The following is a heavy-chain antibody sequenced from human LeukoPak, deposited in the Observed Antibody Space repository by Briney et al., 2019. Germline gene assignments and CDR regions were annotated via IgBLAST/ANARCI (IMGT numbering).Heavy chain of an antibody. CDR2: IVVGSGNT. J-gene: IGHJ4*02. Sequence: ASVKVSCKASGFTFTNSAMQWVRPARGQGLEWMGGIVVGSGNTNYAQKFQERVTITRDMSTRTAYMELSSLRSEDTAVYYCAAISRYYYDSSGDWGQGTLVTVSS. CDR3: AAISRYYYDSSGD. V-gene: IGHV1-58*02. D-gene: IGHD3-22*01. CDR1: GFTFTNSA.